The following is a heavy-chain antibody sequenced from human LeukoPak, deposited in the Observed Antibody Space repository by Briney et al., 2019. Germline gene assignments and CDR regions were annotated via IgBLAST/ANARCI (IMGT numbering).Heavy chain of an antibody. CDR2: TSWNSGSI. V-gene: IGHV3-9*01. CDR3: AKGYCTNGVCYDDWFDP. CDR1: GFTFDDYA. J-gene: IGHJ5*02. Sequence: GRSLRLSCAASGFTFDDYAMHWVRQAPGKGLEWVSGTSWNSGSIGYADSVKGRFTISRDNAKNSLYLQMNSLRAEDTALYYCAKGYCTNGVCYDDWFDPWGQGTLVTVSS. D-gene: IGHD2-8*01.